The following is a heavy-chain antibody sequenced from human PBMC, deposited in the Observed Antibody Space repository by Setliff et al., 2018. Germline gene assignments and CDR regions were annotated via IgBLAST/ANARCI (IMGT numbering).Heavy chain of an antibody. CDR1: GYTFTNYA. CDR3: VRSSAPQVVLAADFDF. J-gene: IGHJ4*02. D-gene: IGHD6-19*01. CDR2: ISPYSGNT. V-gene: IGHV1-18*01. Sequence: ASVKVSCKASGYTFTNYAMNWVRQAPGQGLEWLGSISPYSGNTNYPQWLQDRVTMTIDTSATTVYMELKSLRSDDTAVYYCVRSSAPQVVLAADFDFWGQGTPVTVSS.